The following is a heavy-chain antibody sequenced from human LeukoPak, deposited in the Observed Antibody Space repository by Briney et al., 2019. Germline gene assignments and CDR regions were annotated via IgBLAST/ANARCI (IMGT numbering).Heavy chain of an antibody. J-gene: IGHJ3*02. CDR3: ARCTGGDCGGAFDI. CDR2: MNPNTGNA. D-gene: IGHD2-21*02. Sequence: ASVKVSCKTSGNTFTNYDINWLRQATGQGLEWMGWMNPNTGNADSAQKFQGRVTMTRNISISPAYMELSSLRFEDTAVYYCARCTGGDCGGAFDIWGQGTMVTVSS. CDR1: GNTFTNYD. V-gene: IGHV1-8*01.